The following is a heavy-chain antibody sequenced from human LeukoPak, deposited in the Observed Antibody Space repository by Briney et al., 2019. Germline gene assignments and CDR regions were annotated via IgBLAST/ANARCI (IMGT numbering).Heavy chain of an antibody. Sequence: GGSLRLSCGASGFTFSSYGMHWVRQPPTKGLEWVTFIHYDGSDKDYADSVKGRFTISRDNSQNTLYLQMNSLRADDTAVYYCAKVRWELRPAFHIWGQGTMVSVSS. CDR1: GFTFSSYG. V-gene: IGHV3-30*02. J-gene: IGHJ3*02. CDR2: IHYDGSDK. D-gene: IGHD4-23*01. CDR3: AKVRWELRPAFHI.